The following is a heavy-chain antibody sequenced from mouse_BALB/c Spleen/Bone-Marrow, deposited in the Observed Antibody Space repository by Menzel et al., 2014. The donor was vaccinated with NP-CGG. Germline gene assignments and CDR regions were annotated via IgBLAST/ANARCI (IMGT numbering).Heavy chain of an antibody. CDR2: IYPGNSDT. J-gene: IGHJ4*01. CDR3: TRVITAVLATRATDY. Sequence: VQLQQSGTVLARPGASVKMSCKASGYTFXSYWMHWVKQRPGQGLEWIGAIYPGNSDTSYNQKFKGKAKLTAVTSTSTAYMELSSLTNEDSAVYYCTRVITAVLATRATDYWGQGSSVTVSS. CDR1: GYTFXSYW. D-gene: IGHD1-1*01. V-gene: IGHV1-5*01.